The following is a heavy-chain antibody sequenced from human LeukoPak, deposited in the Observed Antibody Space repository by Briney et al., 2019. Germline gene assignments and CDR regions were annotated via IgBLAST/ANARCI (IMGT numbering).Heavy chain of an antibody. CDR3: AREGPSVRGVIFFDY. J-gene: IGHJ4*02. CDR1: GFTFSSYW. V-gene: IGHV3-7*01. CDR2: IKQDGSEK. Sequence: PGGSLRLSCAASGFTFSSYWMSWVRQAPGKGLEWVANIKQDGSEKYYVDSVKGRFTISRDNAKNSLYLQMNSLRAEDTAVYYCAREGPSVRGVIFFDYWGQGTLVTVSS. D-gene: IGHD3-10*01.